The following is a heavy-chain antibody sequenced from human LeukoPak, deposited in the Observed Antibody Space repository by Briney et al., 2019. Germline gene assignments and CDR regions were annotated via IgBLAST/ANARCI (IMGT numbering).Heavy chain of an antibody. J-gene: IGHJ4*02. Sequence: GGSLRLSCAASGFTFSSYEMNWVSQAPGKGLEWVSYIYSSGGNIYYADSVKGRFTISRDNAKNSLYLQMNSLRVEDTAVYYCAREGADGYNVGFDYWGQGTLVTVSS. CDR3: AREGADGYNVGFDY. V-gene: IGHV3-48*03. D-gene: IGHD5-24*01. CDR1: GFTFSSYE. CDR2: IYSSGGNI.